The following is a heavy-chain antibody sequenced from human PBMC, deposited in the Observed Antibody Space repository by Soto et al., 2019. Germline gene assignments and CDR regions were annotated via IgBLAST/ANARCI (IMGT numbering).Heavy chain of an antibody. D-gene: IGHD6-19*01. CDR3: ARRDSSGWYYYYYYGMDV. Sequence: ASVEVSCKASGYTFTSYDINWVLQATGQGLEWMGWMNPNSGNTGYAQKFQGRVTMTRNTSISTAYMELSSLRSEDTAVYYCARRDSSGWYYYYYYGMDVWGQGTTVTVSS. CDR2: MNPNSGNT. V-gene: IGHV1-8*01. CDR1: GYTFTSYD. J-gene: IGHJ6*02.